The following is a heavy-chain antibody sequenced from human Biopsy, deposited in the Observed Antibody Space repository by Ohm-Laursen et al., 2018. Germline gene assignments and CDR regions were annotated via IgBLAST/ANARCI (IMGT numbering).Heavy chain of an antibody. V-gene: IGHV4-61*03. CDR2: ISCTGYT. CDR3: ARGSNDFGGLYFPR. Sequence: SETLSLTCTVSGVSINGGRHYWSWIRQPPGKGLEWIGHISCTGYTSYNASLKSRVTISVDTSRNHFSLRLSSLTAADTAVYYCARGSNDFGGLYFPRWGQGTLLTVSS. J-gene: IGHJ4*02. CDR1: GVSINGGRHY. D-gene: IGHD4-23*01.